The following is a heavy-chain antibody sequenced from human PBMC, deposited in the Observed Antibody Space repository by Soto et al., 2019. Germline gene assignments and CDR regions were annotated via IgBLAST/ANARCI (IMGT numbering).Heavy chain of an antibody. CDR3: ARGDSTDCSNGVCSFFYNHDMDV. J-gene: IGHJ6*02. CDR1: GYSFTVYH. CDR2: INPKSGGT. Sequence: ASVKVSCKASGYSFTVYHIHWVRQAPGQGLEWLGRINPKSGGTSTAQKFQGWVTMTTDTSISTASMELTRLTSDNTAIYYCARGDSTDCSNGVCSFFYNHDMDVWGQGTTVTVSS. V-gene: IGHV1-2*04. D-gene: IGHD2-8*01.